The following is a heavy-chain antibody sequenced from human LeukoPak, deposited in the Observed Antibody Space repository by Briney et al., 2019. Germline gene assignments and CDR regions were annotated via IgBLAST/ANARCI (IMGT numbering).Heavy chain of an antibody. CDR3: ARDRVVVPAATTYYYYYMDV. J-gene: IGHJ6*03. Sequence: PGGSLRLSCAASGFTLSDYWMSWVRQAPGKGLEWVAQIKQDGSETHYVDSLKGRFTISRDNARNSLYLQMSSLRSDDTAVYYCARDRVVVPAATTYYYYYMDVWGKGTTVTVSS. D-gene: IGHD2-2*01. CDR2: IKQDGSET. V-gene: IGHV3-7*03. CDR1: GFTLSDYW.